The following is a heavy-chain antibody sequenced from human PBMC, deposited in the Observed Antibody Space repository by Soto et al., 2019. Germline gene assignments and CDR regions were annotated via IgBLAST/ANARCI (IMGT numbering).Heavy chain of an antibody. D-gene: IGHD3-9*01. CDR2: ISAYNGNT. CDR3: ARDSTPGSFLTGPPIGP. J-gene: IGHJ5*02. CDR1: GYTFTSYG. V-gene: IGHV1-18*04. Sequence: ASVKVSCKASGYTFTSYGISWVLQAPGEGLEWMGWISAYNGNTNYAQKLQGRVTMTTDTSTSTAYMELRSLRSDDTAVYYCARDSTPGSFLTGPPIGPWGQGTLVTVSS.